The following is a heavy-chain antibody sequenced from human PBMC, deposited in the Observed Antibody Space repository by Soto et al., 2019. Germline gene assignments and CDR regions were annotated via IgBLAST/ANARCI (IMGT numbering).Heavy chain of an antibody. J-gene: IGHJ5*02. CDR1: VGSFSGYY. V-gene: IGHV4-34*01. Sequence: LXLTCAVYVGSFSGYYWSWIRQPPGKGLEWIGEINHSGSTNYNPSLKSRVTISVDTPKNQFSLKLSSVTAADTAVYYCARERTIFGVVSDNWFDPWGQGTLVTVSS. D-gene: IGHD3-3*01. CDR3: ARERTIFGVVSDNWFDP. CDR2: INHSGST.